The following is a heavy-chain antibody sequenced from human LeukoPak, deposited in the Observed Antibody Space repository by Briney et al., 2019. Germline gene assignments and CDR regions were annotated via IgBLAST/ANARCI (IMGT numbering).Heavy chain of an antibody. CDR3: AKYDYGDCWFDP. CDR1: GGSMNNYY. J-gene: IGHJ5*02. CDR2: ISDSGST. D-gene: IGHD4-17*01. V-gene: IGHV4-59*01. Sequence: SETLSLTCTVSGGSMNNYYWSWIRQAPGKGLEWIGYISDSGSTNYNPSLRSRVTISVDTSKNQFSLKLSSVTAADTALYYCAKYDYGDCWFDPWGQGTLVTVSS.